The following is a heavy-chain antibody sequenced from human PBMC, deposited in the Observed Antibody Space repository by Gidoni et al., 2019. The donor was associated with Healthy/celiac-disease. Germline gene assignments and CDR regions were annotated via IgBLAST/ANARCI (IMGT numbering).Heavy chain of an antibody. V-gene: IGHV3-64D*06. CDR2: ISSNGGST. CDR3: VKDGSRAVAGTGDY. CDR1: GVPFSSYD. D-gene: IGHD6-19*01. J-gene: IGHJ4*02. Sequence: EVQLVESGGGWVQRGGSLRLSCSAFGVPFSSYDMHWVRQAPGEGVEYFSAISSNGGSTYYADSVKGRFTISTYNSKNTLYLQMSSLRADDTAVYYCVKDGSRAVAGTGDYWGQGTLVTVSS.